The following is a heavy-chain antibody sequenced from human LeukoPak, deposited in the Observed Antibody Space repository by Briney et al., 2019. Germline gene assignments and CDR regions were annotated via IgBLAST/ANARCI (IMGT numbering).Heavy chain of an antibody. J-gene: IGHJ5*02. Sequence: GGSLRLSCAASGFTFSNYAMSWVRQAPGKGLEWVSAISGSGGSTYYADSVKSRFTISRDNSKNTLYLQMNSLRAEDTAVYYCANIPIYYDSSGNKNWFDPWGQGTLVTVSS. CDR1: GFTFSNYA. D-gene: IGHD3-22*01. CDR2: ISGSGGST. CDR3: ANIPIYYDSSGNKNWFDP. V-gene: IGHV3-23*01.